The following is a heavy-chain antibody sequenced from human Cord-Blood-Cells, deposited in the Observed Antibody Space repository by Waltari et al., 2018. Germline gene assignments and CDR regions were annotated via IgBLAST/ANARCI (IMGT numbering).Heavy chain of an antibody. Sequence: EVQLVESGGGLVQPGGSLRLSCAASGFTFSSYWMHWVRQAPGKGRVWVSRINSERGSTSYADSVKGRFTVSRDNAKNTLYLQMNSLRAEDTAVYDCARGNWDSHDYWGQGTLVTVSS. V-gene: IGHV3-74*01. J-gene: IGHJ4*02. D-gene: IGHD1-1*01. CDR2: INSERGST. CDR3: ARGNWDSHDY. CDR1: GFTFSSYW.